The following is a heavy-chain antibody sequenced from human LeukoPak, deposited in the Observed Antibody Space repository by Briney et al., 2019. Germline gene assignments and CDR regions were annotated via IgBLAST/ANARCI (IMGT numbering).Heavy chain of an antibody. Sequence: GRSLRLSCAASGFTFSNYGMHWVRQAPGKGLEWVAVIPYDGSNKYYADSVKGRFTISRDNSKNTLYLQMNSLRAEDTAVYYCAKEGTAPSDYWGQGTLVTVCS. CDR1: GFTFSNYG. D-gene: IGHD3-10*01. V-gene: IGHV3-30*18. J-gene: IGHJ4*02. CDR3: AKEGTAPSDY. CDR2: IPYDGSNK.